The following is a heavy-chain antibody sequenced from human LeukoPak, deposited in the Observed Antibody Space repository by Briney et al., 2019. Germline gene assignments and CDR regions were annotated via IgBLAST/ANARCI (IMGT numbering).Heavy chain of an antibody. J-gene: IGHJ4*02. D-gene: IGHD3-22*01. CDR2: ISYDGSNK. CDR3: ARASMMDSSGYAY. Sequence: GGSLRLSCAASGFTFSSYAMHWVRQAPGKGLEWVAVISYDGSNKYYADSVKGRFTISRDNSKNTLYLQMNSLRAEDTAVYYCARASMMDSSGYAYWGQGTLVTVSS. CDR1: GFTFSSYA. V-gene: IGHV3-30*04.